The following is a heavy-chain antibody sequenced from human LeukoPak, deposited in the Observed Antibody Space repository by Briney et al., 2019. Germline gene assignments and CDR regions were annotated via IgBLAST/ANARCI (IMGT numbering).Heavy chain of an antibody. D-gene: IGHD3-10*01. CDR3: ATLGWFGDHGVYFDY. J-gene: IGHJ4*02. CDR1: GYTLTELS. Sequence: ASVKVSCKVSGYTLTELSMHWVRQAPGKGLEWMGGFDPEDGETIYARKFQGRVTMTEDTSTDTAYMELSSLRSEDTAVYYCATLGWFGDHGVYFDYWGQGTLVTVSS. CDR2: FDPEDGET. V-gene: IGHV1-24*01.